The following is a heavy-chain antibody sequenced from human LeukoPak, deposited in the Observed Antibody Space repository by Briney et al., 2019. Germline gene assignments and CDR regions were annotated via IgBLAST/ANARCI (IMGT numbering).Heavy chain of an antibody. D-gene: IGHD4-17*01. CDR1: GFSFGDYA. J-gene: IGHJ4*02. Sequence: GGSLRLSCTASGFSFGDYAMSGFREAPGKGLEWGGLIRSKTYDGTTQYAASVKGRFTISRDDSKSIAYLQMNSLKTEDTAVYYCTRFKSTVTTLFDYWGQGTLVTVSS. V-gene: IGHV3-49*03. CDR2: IRSKTYDGTT. CDR3: TRFKSTVTTLFDY.